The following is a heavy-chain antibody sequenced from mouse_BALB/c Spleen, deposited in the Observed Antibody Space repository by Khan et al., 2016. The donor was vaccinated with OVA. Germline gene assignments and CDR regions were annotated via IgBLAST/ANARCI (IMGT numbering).Heavy chain of an antibody. CDR3: ARGYEFFPY. CDR2: VNPNNGDT. Sequence: EVQLQQSGPDLVKPGASVKISCKASGYSFTVYYMTWVKQNHGKSPEWIGRVNPNNGDTNYNQNFKGKAILTVDKSSNTAYMELRSLTSEDSAVFYCARGYEFFPYWGQGTLVTVSA. V-gene: IGHV1-26*01. J-gene: IGHJ3*01. CDR1: GYSFTVYY. D-gene: IGHD2-12*01.